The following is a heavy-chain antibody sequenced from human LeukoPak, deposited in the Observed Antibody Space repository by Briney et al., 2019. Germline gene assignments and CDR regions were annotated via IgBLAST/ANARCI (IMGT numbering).Heavy chain of an antibody. Sequence: PGGSLRLSCAASGFTFNTYGMSWVRQAPGKGLEWVSGISGSGGATYYADSVKGRFTISRDDPHNTLYLQMNSLRSEDTALYYCTTERLMEYYDSRGYLGDSWGQGTLVTVSS. CDR3: TTERLMEYYDSRGYLGDS. J-gene: IGHJ4*02. CDR1: GFTFNTYG. CDR2: ISGSGGAT. D-gene: IGHD3-22*01. V-gene: IGHV3-23*01.